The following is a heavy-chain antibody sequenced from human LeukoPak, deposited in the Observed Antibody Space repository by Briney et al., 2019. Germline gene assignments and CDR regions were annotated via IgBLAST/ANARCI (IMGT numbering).Heavy chain of an antibody. D-gene: IGHD3-3*01. V-gene: IGHV3-21*01. CDR2: ISSSSNYI. J-gene: IGHJ4*02. Sequence: GGSLRLSCAASGFSFDNYCMNWVRQAPGKGLEWVSTISSSSNYIYYADSVKGRFTISRDNAKNSLYLQMNSLRAEDTAVYYCARDLTDDFWSGYHFDYWGQGALVTVSS. CDR1: GFSFDNYC. CDR3: ARDLTDDFWSGYHFDY.